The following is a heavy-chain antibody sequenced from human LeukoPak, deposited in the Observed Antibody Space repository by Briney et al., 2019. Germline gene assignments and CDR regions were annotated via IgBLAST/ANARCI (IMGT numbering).Heavy chain of an antibody. CDR1: GGSISSSSYY. CDR2: IYYSGST. V-gene: IGHV4-39*07. Sequence: SETLSLTCTVSGGSISSSSYYWGWIRQPPGQGLVWIGSIYYSGSTYYNPSLKSRVTISVDTSKNQFSLKLSSVTAADTAVYYCGRGPNSCSSTSCYYWFDPWGQGTLVTVSS. D-gene: IGHD2-2*01. CDR3: GRGPNSCSSTSCYYWFDP. J-gene: IGHJ5*02.